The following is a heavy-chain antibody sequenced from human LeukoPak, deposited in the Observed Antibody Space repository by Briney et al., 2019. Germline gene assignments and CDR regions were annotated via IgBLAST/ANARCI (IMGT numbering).Heavy chain of an antibody. CDR1: GGSFSGYY. Sequence: SETLSLTCAVYGGSFSGYYWSWIRQPPGKGLEWIGEINHSGSTNYNPSLKSRATISVDTSKNQFSLKLSSVTAADTAVYYCARRWMYYYDSSGYYRVPYDAFDIWGQGTMVTVSS. CDR3: ARRWMYYYDSSGYYRVPYDAFDI. V-gene: IGHV4-34*01. D-gene: IGHD3-22*01. J-gene: IGHJ3*02. CDR2: INHSGST.